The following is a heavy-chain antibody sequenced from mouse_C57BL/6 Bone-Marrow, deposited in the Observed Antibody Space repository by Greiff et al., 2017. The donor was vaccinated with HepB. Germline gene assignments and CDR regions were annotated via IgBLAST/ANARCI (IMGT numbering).Heavy chain of an antibody. D-gene: IGHD1-1*01. CDR3: ARDPSTVVALYYFDY. CDR1: GYTITSGYY. Sequence: ESGPGLMKPSQSLSLTCSVTGYTITSGYYWNWIRQFPGNKLEWMGYISYDGSNNYNPSLKNRISITRDTSKNQFFLKLNSVTTEDTATYYCARDPSTVVALYYFDYWGQGTTLTVSS. CDR2: ISYDGSN. V-gene: IGHV3-6*01. J-gene: IGHJ2*01.